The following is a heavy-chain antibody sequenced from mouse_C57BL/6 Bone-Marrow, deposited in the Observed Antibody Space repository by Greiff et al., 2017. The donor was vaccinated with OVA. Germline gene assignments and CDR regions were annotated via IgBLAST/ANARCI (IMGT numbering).Heavy chain of an antibody. CDR1: GFTFSSYG. CDR3: ARAPYYDYDVYYFDY. D-gene: IGHD2-4*01. CDR2: ISSGGSYT. J-gene: IGHJ2*01. Sequence: EVMLVESGGDLVKPGGSLKLSCAASGFTFSSYGMSWVRQTPDKRLEWVATISSGGSYTYYPDSVKGRFTISRDNAKNTLYLQMSSLKSEDTAMYYCARAPYYDYDVYYFDYWGQGTTLTVSS. V-gene: IGHV5-6*02.